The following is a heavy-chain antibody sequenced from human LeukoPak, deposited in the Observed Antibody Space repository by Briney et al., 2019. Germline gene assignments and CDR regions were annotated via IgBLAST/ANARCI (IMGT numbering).Heavy chain of an antibody. CDR3: ARPYDSSGYRPTHDAFDI. CDR2: IRSNSSYI. D-gene: IGHD3-22*01. Sequence: GGSLRLSCAASGFTLNTYDMNWVRQAPGKGLEWVSCIRSNSSYIYYTDSVKGRFTISRDNAKNSLYLQMNSLRAEDTAVYYCARPYDSSGYRPTHDAFDIWGQGTMVTVSS. V-gene: IGHV3-21*01. J-gene: IGHJ3*02. CDR1: GFTLNTYD.